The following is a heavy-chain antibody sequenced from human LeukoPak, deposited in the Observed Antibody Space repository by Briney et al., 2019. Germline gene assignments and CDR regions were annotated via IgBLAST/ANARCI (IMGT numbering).Heavy chain of an antibody. Sequence: TSETLSLTCTVSGGSISSGDYYWSWIRQPPGKGLEWIGYIYYSGSTYYSPSLKSRVTISVDTSKNQFSLKLSSVTAADTAVYYCARVHGDKRLDAFDIWGQGTMVTVSS. D-gene: IGHD4-23*01. CDR1: GGSISSGDYY. J-gene: IGHJ3*02. CDR2: IYYSGST. CDR3: ARVHGDKRLDAFDI. V-gene: IGHV4-30-4*01.